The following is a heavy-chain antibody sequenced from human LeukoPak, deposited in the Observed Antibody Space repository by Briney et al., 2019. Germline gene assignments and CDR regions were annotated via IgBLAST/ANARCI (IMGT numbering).Heavy chain of an antibody. CDR1: GFTFSSYG. CDR3: TSFGGQGLFDY. Sequence: PGGSLRLSCAASGFTFSSYGMHWVRQAPGKGLEWVAVISYDGSNKYYADSVKGRFTISRDNSKNTLYLQMNSLRAEDTAVYYCTSFGGQGLFDYWGQGTLVTVSS. J-gene: IGHJ4*02. D-gene: IGHD3-10*01. CDR2: ISYDGSNK. V-gene: IGHV3-33*05.